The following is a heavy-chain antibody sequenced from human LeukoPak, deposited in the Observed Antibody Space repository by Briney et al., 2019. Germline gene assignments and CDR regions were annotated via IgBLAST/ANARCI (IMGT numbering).Heavy chain of an antibody. V-gene: IGHV3-7*03. CDR2: INQDGSEK. CDR3: ARDLSRWLQSTSGC. Sequence: PGGSLRLSCAATGFTLSGHSMNWVRQAPGKGLEWVANINQDGSEKYYVDSVRGRFTISRDNAKNSLHLQMNSLRAEDTAVYYCARDLSRWLQSTSGCWGQGTLVTVSS. CDR1: GFTLSGHS. D-gene: IGHD5-24*01. J-gene: IGHJ4*02.